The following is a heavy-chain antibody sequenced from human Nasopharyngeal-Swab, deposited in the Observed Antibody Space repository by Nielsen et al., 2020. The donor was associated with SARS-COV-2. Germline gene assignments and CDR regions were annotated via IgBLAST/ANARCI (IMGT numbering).Heavy chain of an antibody. J-gene: IGHJ6*03. D-gene: IGHD2-21*02. CDR3: VQTFFGGDRLKYYSDYMDV. CDR1: GFSLSTSGVG. CDR2: IYWDDDK. V-gene: IGHV2-5*04. Sequence: SGPTLVKPTETLTLTCTFSGFSLSTSGVGVGWIRQSPGKALEWLALIYWDDDKRYSPSLKSRLTIAKDTSKNLVVLIVTNMNPVDTGTYYCVQTFFGGDRLKYYSDYMDVWGKGTTVTVSS.